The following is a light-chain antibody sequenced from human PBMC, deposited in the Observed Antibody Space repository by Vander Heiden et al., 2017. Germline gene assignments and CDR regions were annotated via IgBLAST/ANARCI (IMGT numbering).Light chain of an antibody. J-gene: IGLJ2*01. V-gene: IGLV3-25*02. CDR2: NDT. CDR1: ALPQQY. CDR3: QSPDSSSASVL. Sequence: SSDLTQPPSVSVPPGQTARTTCSGDALPQQYAYWYQQKPGQAPLLVIYNDTERPSGIPERFSGSSSGTTVTLTIGGVQAEDEADYYCQSPDSSSASVLFGGGTKLTVL.